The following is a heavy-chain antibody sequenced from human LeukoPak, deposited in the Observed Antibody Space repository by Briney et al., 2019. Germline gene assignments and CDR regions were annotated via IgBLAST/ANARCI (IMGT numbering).Heavy chain of an antibody. CDR2: ISSSSSTI. J-gene: IGHJ3*02. V-gene: IGHV3-48*01. CDR1: GFTFDTYN. CDR3: ASDPGGYYDSSGYYFTHAFDI. Sequence: GGCLRLSCAASGFTFDTYNFNWVRQAPGKGLEWVSYISSSSSTIYYADSVKGRFTISRDNAKNSLYLQMNSLRAEDTAVYYCASDPGGYYDSSGYYFTHAFDIWGQGTMVTVSS. D-gene: IGHD3-22*01.